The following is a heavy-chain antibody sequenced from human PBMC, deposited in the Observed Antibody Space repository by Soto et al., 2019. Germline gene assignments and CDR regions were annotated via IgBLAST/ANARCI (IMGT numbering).Heavy chain of an antibody. CDR3: AKSGYQQLWDYYYYMDV. J-gene: IGHJ6*03. D-gene: IGHD2-2*01. Sequence: GGSLRVSCAASGFTFSSYAMSWVRQAPGKGLEWVSAISGSGGSTYYADSVKGRFTISRDNSKNTLYLQMNSLRAEDTAVYYCAKSGYQQLWDYYYYMDVWGKGTTVTVS. CDR2: ISGSGGST. CDR1: GFTFSSYA. V-gene: IGHV3-23*01.